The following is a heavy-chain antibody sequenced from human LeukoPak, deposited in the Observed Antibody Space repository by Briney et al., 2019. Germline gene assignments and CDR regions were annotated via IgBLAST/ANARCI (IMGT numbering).Heavy chain of an antibody. CDR2: INPNSGGT. CDR3: ARDPVPSYSSSWYGGDYYYMDV. D-gene: IGHD6-13*01. Sequence: ASVKVSCKASGYTFTGYYMHWVRQAPGQGLEWMGWINPNSGGTNYAQKFQGRVTMTRDTSISTAYMELSRLRSDDTAVYYCARDPVPSYSSSWYGGDYYYMDVWGKGTTVTISS. CDR1: GYTFTGYY. V-gene: IGHV1-2*02. J-gene: IGHJ6*03.